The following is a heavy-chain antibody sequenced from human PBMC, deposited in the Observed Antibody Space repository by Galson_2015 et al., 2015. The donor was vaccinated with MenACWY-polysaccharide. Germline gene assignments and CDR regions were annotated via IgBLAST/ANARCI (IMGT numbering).Heavy chain of an antibody. CDR1: GGSIRSSRSY. J-gene: IGHJ4*02. V-gene: IGHV4-39*01. Sequence: LSLTCTVSGGSIRSSRSYWGWLRQPPGRGLEWIGSIYYSGSTFYSPSLKSRFPISVDTSKDQISLKMSPVTAAETAVSYCARIITGRVDYWGQGTLVTVSS. CDR3: ARIITGRVDY. CDR2: IYYSGST. D-gene: IGHD3-10*01.